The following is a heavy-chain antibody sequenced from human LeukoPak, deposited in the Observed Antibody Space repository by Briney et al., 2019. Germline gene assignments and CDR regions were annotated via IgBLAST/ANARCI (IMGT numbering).Heavy chain of an antibody. Sequence: GGSLRLSCAASGFTFSSYWMRWVRQAPGKGLVWVSRINSDGSSTSYADSVKGRFTISRDNAKNTLYLQMNSLRAEDTAVYYCARDNYDFWSGYRFDPWGQGTLVTVSS. CDR1: GFTFSSYW. J-gene: IGHJ5*02. CDR3: ARDNYDFWSGYRFDP. D-gene: IGHD3-3*01. CDR2: INSDGSST. V-gene: IGHV3-74*01.